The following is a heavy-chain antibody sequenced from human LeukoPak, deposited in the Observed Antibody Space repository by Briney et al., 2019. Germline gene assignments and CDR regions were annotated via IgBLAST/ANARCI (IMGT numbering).Heavy chain of an antibody. D-gene: IGHD7-27*01. Sequence: SVKVSCKASGGTFSSYPVSWVRQAPGQGLEWMGRIIPLLGTSNYAQKFEGRVTISADEPAGIVFMELTSLRSEDTAIYYCTRDSWAQIDYYYYMDVWGKGTTVIVSS. CDR2: IIPLLGTS. CDR1: GGTFSSYP. V-gene: IGHV1-69*11. CDR3: TRDSWAQIDYYYYMDV. J-gene: IGHJ6*03.